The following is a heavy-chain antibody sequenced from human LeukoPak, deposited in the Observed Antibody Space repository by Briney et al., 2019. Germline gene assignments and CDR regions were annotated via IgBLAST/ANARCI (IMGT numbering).Heavy chain of an antibody. CDR3: TRGAGWLIDY. Sequence: SETLSLTCTVSDDSISDYYRGWIRQPPGKGLEWIGYFYNSGRSTYNPSLKSRVTIPADTSKNHFSLKLNSVTTADTAVYYCTRGAGWLIDYWGQGILVTVSS. CDR2: FYNSGRS. D-gene: IGHD3-16*01. CDR1: DDSISDYY. V-gene: IGHV4-59*01. J-gene: IGHJ4*02.